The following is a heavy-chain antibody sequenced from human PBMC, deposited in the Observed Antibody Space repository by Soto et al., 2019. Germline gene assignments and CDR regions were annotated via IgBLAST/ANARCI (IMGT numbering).Heavy chain of an antibody. Sequence: GASVKVSCKASGYTFTAYQMHWVRQAPGQGLEWLGWINPNSGGTNYAQKFQGWVTMTRDTSISTAYMELSRLRSDDTAVYYCARAQSGGNLYYYYGMDVWGQGTTVTVSS. D-gene: IGHD2-15*01. J-gene: IGHJ6*02. CDR2: INPNSGGT. V-gene: IGHV1-2*04. CDR1: GYTFTAYQ. CDR3: ARAQSGGNLYYYYGMDV.